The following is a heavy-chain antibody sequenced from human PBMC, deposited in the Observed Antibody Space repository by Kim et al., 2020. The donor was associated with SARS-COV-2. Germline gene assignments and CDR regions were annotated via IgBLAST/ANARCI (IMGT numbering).Heavy chain of an antibody. V-gene: IGHV3-13*01. CDR3: ARGYSSSWYWAFDI. CDR2: IGTAGDT. Sequence: GGSLRLSCAASGFTFSSYDMHWVRQATGKGLEWVSAIGTAGDTYYPGSVKGRFTISRENDKNSLYLQMNSLRAGDTAVYYCARGYSSSWYWAFDIWGQGTLVTASP. D-gene: IGHD6-13*01. J-gene: IGHJ3*02. CDR1: GFTFSSYD.